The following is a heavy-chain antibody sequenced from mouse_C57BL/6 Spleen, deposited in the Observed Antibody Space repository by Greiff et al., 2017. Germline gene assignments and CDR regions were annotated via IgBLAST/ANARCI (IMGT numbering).Heavy chain of an antibody. V-gene: IGHV5-9-1*02. CDR1: GFTFSSYA. J-gene: IGHJ4*01. Sequence: EVKLMESGEGLVKPGGSLKLSCAASGFTFSSYAMSWVRQTPEKRLEWVAYISSGGDYIYYADTVKGRFTISRDNARNTLYLQMSSLKSEDTAMYYCTRVAGTDYAMDYWGQGTSVTVSS. CDR3: TRVAGTDYAMDY. D-gene: IGHD4-1*01. CDR2: ISSGGDYI.